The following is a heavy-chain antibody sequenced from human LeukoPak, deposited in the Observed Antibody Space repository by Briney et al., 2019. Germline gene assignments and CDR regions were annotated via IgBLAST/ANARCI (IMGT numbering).Heavy chain of an antibody. CDR1: GFTFDDYA. V-gene: IGHV3-33*08. J-gene: IGHJ4*02. Sequence: PGGSLRLSCAASGFTFDDYAMHWVRQAPGKGLEWVAVIWYDGSNKYYADSVKGRFTISRDNSKNTLYLQMNSLRAEDTAVYYCARDRGAGGTFDYWGQGTLVAVSS. CDR3: ARDRGAGGTFDY. CDR2: IWYDGSNK. D-gene: IGHD1-1*01.